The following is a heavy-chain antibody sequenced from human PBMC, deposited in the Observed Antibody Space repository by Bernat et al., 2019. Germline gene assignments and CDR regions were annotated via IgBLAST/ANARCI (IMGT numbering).Heavy chain of an antibody. J-gene: IGHJ4*02. CDR2: MSHGATNE. CDR1: GFPFSAYG. CDR3: ARGDDFWSGYYQKYYFDY. D-gene: IGHD3-3*01. V-gene: IGHV3-30*03. Sequence: QVQLVESGGGVVQPGTSLRLSCAASGFPFSAYGMVWVRQPPGKGLEWVAIMSHGATNEYYADSVKGRFTISRDDSTNTLYLQMNSLRAEDTAVYYCARGDDFWSGYYQKYYFDYWGQGTLVTVSS.